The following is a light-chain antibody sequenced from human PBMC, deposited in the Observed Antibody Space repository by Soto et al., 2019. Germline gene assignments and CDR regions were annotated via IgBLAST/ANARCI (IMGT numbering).Light chain of an antibody. CDR1: QSITSW. CDR2: DAS. J-gene: IGKJ1*01. CDR3: QQYDSYSST. V-gene: IGKV1-5*01. Sequence: DIQMTQSPSTLSASVGDRVTITCRASQSITSWLAWYQQKPGKAPQLLIYDASSLQSGVPSRFSGSGSGTEFTLTISSLQPDDFATYYCQQYDSYSSTFGQGTKVDIK.